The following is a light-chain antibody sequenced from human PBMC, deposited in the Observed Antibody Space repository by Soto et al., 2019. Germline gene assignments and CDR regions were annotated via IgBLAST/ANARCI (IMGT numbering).Light chain of an antibody. J-gene: IGKJ1*01. CDR2: KAS. CDR1: QTISSW. V-gene: IGKV1-5*03. CDR3: QHYNSYSET. Sequence: DIQMTQSPSTLSGSVGDRVTITCRASQTISSWLAWYQQKPGKAPKLLIYKASTLKSWVPSRFSGSGSGTEITLSIISKQPDDFATYYYQHYNSYSETFGQGTKVEI.